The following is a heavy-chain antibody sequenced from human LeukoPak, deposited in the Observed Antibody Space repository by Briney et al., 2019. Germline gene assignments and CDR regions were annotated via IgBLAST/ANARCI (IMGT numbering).Heavy chain of an antibody. CDR3: ARKLQVVPAADFDY. J-gene: IGHJ4*02. D-gene: IGHD2-2*01. CDR1: GGSFSGYY. V-gene: IGHV4-34*01. Sequence: SETPSLTCAVYGGSFSGYYWSWIRQPPGKGLEWIGEINHSGSTNYNPSLKSRVTISVDTSKNQFSLKLSSVTAADTAVYYCARKLQVVPAADFDYWGQGTLVTVSS. CDR2: INHSGST.